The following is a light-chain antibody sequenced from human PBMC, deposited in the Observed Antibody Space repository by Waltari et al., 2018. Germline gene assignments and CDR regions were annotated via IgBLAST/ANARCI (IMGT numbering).Light chain of an antibody. J-gene: IGLJ3*02. CDR3: NSYTGSSSWV. V-gene: IGLV2-14*01. Sequence: QPALTHPASVSGSPGQPITIPSTETSSAFGFSNNLPWYQQHPGKAPKLIIYDVFERPSGVSNRFSGSKSGNTASLTISGLLAEDEADYYCNSYTGSSSWVFGGGTKLTVL. CDR1: SSAFGFSNN. CDR2: DVF.